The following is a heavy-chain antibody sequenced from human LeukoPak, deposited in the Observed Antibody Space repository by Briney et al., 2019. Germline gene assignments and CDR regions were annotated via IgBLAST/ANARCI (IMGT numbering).Heavy chain of an antibody. CDR3: TVPQSGGNWFEP. CDR1: GFTFSDSG. V-gene: IGHV3-73*01. D-gene: IGHD3-16*01. CDR2: IRGKGYSTPP. Sequence: PGGSLRLSCAPSGFTFSDSGAHWGRQASGKGREWVSSIRGKGYSTPPASVVSAQCRFTIPREDSTSTADLQMNSLKAEDTAVYFCTVPQSGGNWFEPWGPGPQVTVFS. J-gene: IGHJ5*02.